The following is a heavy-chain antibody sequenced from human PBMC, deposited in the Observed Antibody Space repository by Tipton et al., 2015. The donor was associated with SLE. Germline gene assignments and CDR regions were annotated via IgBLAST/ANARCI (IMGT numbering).Heavy chain of an antibody. V-gene: IGHV4-38-2*02. J-gene: IGHJ5*02. CDR3: ARDASTTVSSFDP. Sequence: TLSLTCTVSGYSISRGYYWGWIRQPPGGGLEWLGSVYPGGTAYYNPPPKSRVTVSVDTAKNQFSLKLTSVTAADTAVYYCARDASTTVSSFDPWGQGTLVTVSS. CDR2: VYPGGTA. CDR1: GYSISRGYY. D-gene: IGHD4-17*01.